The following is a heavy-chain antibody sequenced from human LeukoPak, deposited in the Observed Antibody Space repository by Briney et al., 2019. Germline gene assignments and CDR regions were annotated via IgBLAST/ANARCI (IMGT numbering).Heavy chain of an antibody. V-gene: IGHV4-30-4*01. CDR2: IYYSGST. CDR3: ASSNYDFWSGYYFDY. D-gene: IGHD3-3*01. Sequence: SETLSLTCTVSGGSISSGDYYWSWIRQPPGKGLEWIGYIYYSGSTYYNPSLKSRVTISVDTSKNQFSLKLSSVTAADTAVYYCASSNYDFWSGYYFDYWGQGTLVTASS. J-gene: IGHJ4*02. CDR1: GGSISSGDYY.